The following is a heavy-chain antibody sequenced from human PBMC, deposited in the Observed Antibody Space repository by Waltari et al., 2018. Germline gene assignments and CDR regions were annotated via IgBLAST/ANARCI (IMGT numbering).Heavy chain of an antibody. J-gene: IGHJ4*02. CDR3: ARGRRYFDY. CDR1: GGSISSHY. V-gene: IGHV4-59*11. CDR2: IYYSGST. Sequence: QVQLQESGPGLVKPSETLSLTCTVSGGSISSHYWSWIRQPPGKGLEWIGYIYYSGSTNYNPSLKSRVTISVDTSKNQFSLKLSSVTAADTAVYYCARGRRYFDYWGQGTLVTVSS.